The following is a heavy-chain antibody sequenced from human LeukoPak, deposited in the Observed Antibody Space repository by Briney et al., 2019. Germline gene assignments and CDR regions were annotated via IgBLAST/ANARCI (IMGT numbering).Heavy chain of an antibody. J-gene: IGHJ4*02. CDR2: INHSGGT. V-gene: IGHV4-34*01. CDR3: ARLYSGSYIY. Sequence: PSETLSLTCAVYGGSFSGYSWSWIRQPPGMGLEWIGEINHSGGTNYNPSLKSRVTISVDTSKNQFSLKLSSVTAADTAVYYCARLYSGSYIYWGQGTLVTVSS. CDR1: GGSFSGYS. D-gene: IGHD1-26*01.